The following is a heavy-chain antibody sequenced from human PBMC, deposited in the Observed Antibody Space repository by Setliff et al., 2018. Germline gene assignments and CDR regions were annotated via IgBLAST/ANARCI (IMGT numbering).Heavy chain of an antibody. D-gene: IGHD2-2*01. V-gene: IGHV3-7*03. CDR2: IKHDETYT. Sequence: LRLSCATSGFIFSNYWMAWVRQAPGKGLEWVATIKHDETYTYYVDSVKGRFAVSRDNTNNSMYLQMNSLGTDDTAVYYCARDGSIEVGPGTNQELDVWGAGTTVTVSS. J-gene: IGHJ6*04. CDR1: GFIFSNYW. CDR3: ARDGSIEVGPGTNQELDV.